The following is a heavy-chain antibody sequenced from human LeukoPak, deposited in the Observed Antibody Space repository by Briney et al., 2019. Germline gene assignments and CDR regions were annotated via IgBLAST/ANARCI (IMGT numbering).Heavy chain of an antibody. CDR3: AKPSSTSGSYRSPFDY. D-gene: IGHD6-19*01. CDR2: ITTNGGGT. V-gene: IGHV3-23*01. Sequence: GGSLRLSCAASGFTFTTYAMSWVRQAPGKGLECVSGITTNGGGTYYANSVKGRFTISRDNSKNTLYLQMNSLRAEDTAVYYCAKPSSTSGSYRSPFDYWGQGTLVTVSS. J-gene: IGHJ4*02. CDR1: GFTFTTYA.